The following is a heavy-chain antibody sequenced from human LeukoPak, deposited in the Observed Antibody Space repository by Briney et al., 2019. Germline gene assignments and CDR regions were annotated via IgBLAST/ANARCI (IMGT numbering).Heavy chain of an antibody. Sequence: GGSLRLSCAASGFPFSNHAMSWVRQLPGKGLEWVAAISNGNTYYADSVRGRFTISRDDSRNMVYLQMNSLRDEDTALYYCVREAGYCSSVCLKSNWFDPWGQGTLVTVSS. CDR2: ISNGNT. J-gene: IGHJ5*02. CDR1: GFPFSNHA. D-gene: IGHD2-8*02. CDR3: VREAGYCSSVCLKSNWFDP. V-gene: IGHV3-23*01.